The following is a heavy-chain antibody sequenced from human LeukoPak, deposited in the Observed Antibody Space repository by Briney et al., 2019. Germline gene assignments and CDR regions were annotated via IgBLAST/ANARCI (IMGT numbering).Heavy chain of an antibody. V-gene: IGHV1-2*02. CDR3: ARQSLLYYETLDAFDI. D-gene: IGHD3-22*01. J-gene: IGHJ3*02. CDR1: GYTFTDYY. Sequence: ASVKVSCKASGYTFTDYYIHWMRQAPGQGLEWMGWINCKSGATTYAQKFRGRVTMTKDRPIRTAYMELTRLKSDDTAVYYCARQSLLYYETLDAFDIWGQGTVVTVSS. CDR2: INCKSGAT.